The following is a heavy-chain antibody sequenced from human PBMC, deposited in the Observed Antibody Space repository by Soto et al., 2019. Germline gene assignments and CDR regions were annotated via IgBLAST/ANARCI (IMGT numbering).Heavy chain of an antibody. V-gene: IGHV4-61*01. Sequence: SETLSFTCTVCGDSVTSVSGYWRWIRQPPGKGLEWIGYIYYSGSADYNPSLWSRCTISIDTSKNQFSLKLTSVTAAGTALSHCLEAVGFGYYYYHMDLCRQWTRVTVSS. D-gene: IGHD1-1*01. CDR1: GDSVTSVSGY. CDR3: LEAVGFGYYYYHMDL. CDR2: IYYSGSA. J-gene: IGHJ6*01.